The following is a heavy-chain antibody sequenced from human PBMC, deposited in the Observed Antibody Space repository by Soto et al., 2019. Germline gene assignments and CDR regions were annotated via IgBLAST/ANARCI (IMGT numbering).Heavy chain of an antibody. J-gene: IGHJ6*02. CDR2: VYSGGGT. CDR3: AREKTPVSPQYFYYGMDV. CDR1: GGSIRGYS. V-gene: IGHV4-59*01. Sequence: SETLSLSCTVSGGSIRGYSWSWIRESPGKGLEWIGYVYSGGGTNYSPSFMGRVTISVDTTDNQFSLKLNSVTAADTAVYYCAREKTPVSPQYFYYGMDVWGQGTTVT. D-gene: IGHD4-17*01.